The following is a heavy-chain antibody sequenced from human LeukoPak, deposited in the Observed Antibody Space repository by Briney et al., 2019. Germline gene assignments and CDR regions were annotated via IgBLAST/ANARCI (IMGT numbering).Heavy chain of an antibody. CDR2: ISSSGSTI. CDR1: GFTFSSYG. V-gene: IGHV3-48*03. Sequence: GGSLRLSCAASGFTFSSYGMNWVRQAPGKGLEWVSYISSSGSTIYYADSVKGRFTISRDNAKNSLYLQMNSLRAEDTAVYYCARDLWASGYNAPAFDIWGQGTMVTASS. D-gene: IGHD5-24*01. CDR3: ARDLWASGYNAPAFDI. J-gene: IGHJ3*02.